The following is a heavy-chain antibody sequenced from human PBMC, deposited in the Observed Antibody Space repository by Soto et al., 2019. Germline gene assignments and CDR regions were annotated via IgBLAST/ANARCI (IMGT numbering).Heavy chain of an antibody. J-gene: IGHJ2*01. Sequence: HITLVESGPTLVKPTQTLTLTCTFTGFSLDTHGVAVGWIRHSPGKALKWLAHIYWEEDKRYRPFLETKLSITMDASKGQVVVTMTYLDPLDTAAYYSAHIADLGCLGWYFDLCGRSTLATVSS. CDR3: AHIADLGCLGWYFDL. D-gene: IGHD3-16*01. CDR2: IYWEEDK. V-gene: IGHV2-5*02. CDR1: GFSLDTHGVA.